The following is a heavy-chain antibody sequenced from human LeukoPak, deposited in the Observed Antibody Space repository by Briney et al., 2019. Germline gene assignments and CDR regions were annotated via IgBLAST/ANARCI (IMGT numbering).Heavy chain of an antibody. CDR3: ARRGYGDTWFDP. D-gene: IGHD4-17*01. V-gene: IGHV4-39*01. Sequence: PSETLSLTCTVSGGSISSSNYYWGWIRQPPGKGLEWIGSIYYSGSTYNNPSLKSRVTMSLDTSKNQFSLRLSSVTAADTAVYYCARRGYGDTWFDPWGQGTLVTVSS. CDR1: GGSISSSNYY. CDR2: IYYSGST. J-gene: IGHJ5*02.